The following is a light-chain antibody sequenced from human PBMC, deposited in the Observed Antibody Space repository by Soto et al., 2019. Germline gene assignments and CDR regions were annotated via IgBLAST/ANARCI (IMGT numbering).Light chain of an antibody. CDR2: AAS. J-gene: IGKJ1*01. CDR1: QSITTW. V-gene: IGKV1-5*01. CDR3: QQYGSSGT. Sequence: DIPMTQSPSTVSAYAGESITIXFRASQSITTWLAWYQQRPGKAPKLLIYAASTLQSGVPSRFSGSGSGTDFTLTISRLEPEDFAVYYCQQYGSSGTFGQGTKVDIK.